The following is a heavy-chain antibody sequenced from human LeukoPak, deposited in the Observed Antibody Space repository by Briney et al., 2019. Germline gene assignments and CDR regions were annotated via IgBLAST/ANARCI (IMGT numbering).Heavy chain of an antibody. CDR2: IYYSGST. V-gene: IGHV4-59*08. D-gene: IGHD6-13*01. CDR3: ARRRAEGGSNGHYNWFDP. J-gene: IGHJ5*02. Sequence: SETLSLTCTVSGGSISGYYWTWIRQSPGKGLEWLGYIYYSGSTNYNPSLKSRVTMSVDTSKNQFSLKLSSVTAADTAVYYCARRRAEGGSNGHYNWFDPWGQGILVTVSS. CDR1: GGSISGYY.